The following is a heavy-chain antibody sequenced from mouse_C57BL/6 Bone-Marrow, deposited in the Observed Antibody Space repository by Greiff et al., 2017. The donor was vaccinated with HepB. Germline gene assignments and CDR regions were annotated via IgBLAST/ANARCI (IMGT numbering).Heavy chain of an antibody. CDR1: GYTFTSYD. D-gene: IGHD2-1*01. J-gene: IGHJ3*01. CDR3: AGRGIYYGNSAWFAY. CDR2: IYPRDGSN. Sequence: VQLQESGPELVKPGASVKLSCKASGYTFTSYDINWVKQRPGQGLEWIGWIYPRDGSNKYNEKFKGTATVTVDTSSSTAYMELHSLTSEDSAVYFCAGRGIYYGNSAWFAYWGQGTLVTVSA. V-gene: IGHV1-85*01.